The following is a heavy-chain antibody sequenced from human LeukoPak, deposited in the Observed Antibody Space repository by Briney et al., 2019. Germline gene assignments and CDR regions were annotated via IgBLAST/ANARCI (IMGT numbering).Heavy chain of an antibody. CDR1: GFTFSSYG. J-gene: IGHJ6*03. Sequence: PGGSLRLSCAASGFTFSSYGMHWVRQAPGKGLEWVAFIRYDGSNKYYADSVKGRFTISRDNSKNTLYLQMNSLRAEDTAVYYCASTGWDDYYYYMDVWGKGTTVTISS. CDR3: ASTGWDDYYYYMDV. D-gene: IGHD2-8*02. CDR2: IRYDGSNK. V-gene: IGHV3-30*02.